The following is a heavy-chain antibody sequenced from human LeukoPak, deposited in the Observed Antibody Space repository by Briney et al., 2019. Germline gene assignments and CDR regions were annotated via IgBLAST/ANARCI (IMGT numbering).Heavy chain of an antibody. CDR3: AKPRYYGSGSYSDFDY. Sequence: PGGSLRLSCAASGFTFSSYGMHWVRQAPGKGLEWVAVISYDGSNKYYADSVKGRFTISRDNSKNTLYLQMNSLRAEDTAVYYCAKPRYYGSGSYSDFDYWGQGTLVTVSS. V-gene: IGHV3-30*18. D-gene: IGHD3-10*01. CDR2: ISYDGSNK. CDR1: GFTFSSYG. J-gene: IGHJ4*02.